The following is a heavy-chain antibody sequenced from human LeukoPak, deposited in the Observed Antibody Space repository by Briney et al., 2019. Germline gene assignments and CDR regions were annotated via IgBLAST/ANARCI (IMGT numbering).Heavy chain of an antibody. CDR3: AKDSGTTSDSSGWYVV. CDR2: ISWNSGRI. J-gene: IGHJ4*02. D-gene: IGHD6-19*01. Sequence: GRSLRLSCAASGFTFDDHAMHWVRQAPGKGLEWVSGISWNSGRIGYADSVKGRFTISRDNAKNSLYLQMNSLRAEDTALYYCAKDSGTTSDSSGWYVVWGQGTLVTVSS. V-gene: IGHV3-9*01. CDR1: GFTFDDHA.